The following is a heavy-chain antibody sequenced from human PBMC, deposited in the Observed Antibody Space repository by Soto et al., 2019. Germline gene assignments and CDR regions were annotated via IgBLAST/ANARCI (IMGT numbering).Heavy chain of an antibody. Sequence: QVQLQESGPGLVKPSGTLSLTCAVSGGSISSSNWWSWVRQPPGKGLAWIGEIYHSGSTNYNPSLKSRVTISVDKSKNQFSLKLSSVTAADTAVYYCARVYCTNGVCYTPQGWFDPWGQGTLVTVSS. D-gene: IGHD2-8*01. CDR1: GGSISSSNW. CDR2: IYHSGST. CDR3: ARVYCTNGVCYTPQGWFDP. V-gene: IGHV4-4*02. J-gene: IGHJ5*02.